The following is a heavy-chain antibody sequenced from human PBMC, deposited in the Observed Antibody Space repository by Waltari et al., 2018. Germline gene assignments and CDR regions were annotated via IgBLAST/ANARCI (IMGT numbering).Heavy chain of an antibody. CDR2: IYPGDSDT. V-gene: IGHV5-51*01. D-gene: IGHD1-20*01. CDR3: ARTRTPGIINWFDP. J-gene: IGHJ5*02. Sequence: EYMGIIYPGDSDTRYSPSFRGQVTLSVDKSINTAYLHWSSLKASDTAMYYCARTRTPGIINWFDPWGQGTLVTVSS.